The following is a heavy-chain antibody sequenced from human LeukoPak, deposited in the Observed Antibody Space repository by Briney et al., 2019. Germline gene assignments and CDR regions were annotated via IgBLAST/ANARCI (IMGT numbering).Heavy chain of an antibody. J-gene: IGHJ4*01. CDR1: GGSISDSFEHY. CDR3: ARGSDYSWGG. V-gene: IGHV4-4*02. Sequence: SETLSLTCVVSGGSISDSFEHYWCWVRQPPGKGFEWIAEVHHTGRTIYSPSLARRVTIPPDTSTNQVSLKLTSVTAADTAVYYCARGSDYSWGGWGQGTLVTVSS. D-gene: IGHD3-3*01. CDR2: VHHTGRT.